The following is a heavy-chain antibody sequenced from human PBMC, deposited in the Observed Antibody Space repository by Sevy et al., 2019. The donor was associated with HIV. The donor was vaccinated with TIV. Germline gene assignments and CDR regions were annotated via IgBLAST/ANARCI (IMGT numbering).Heavy chain of an antibody. D-gene: IGHD4-17*01. Sequence: SETLSLTCTVSGGSINSSYYNWIRQPPGKGLEWIGCMSYRGSTNYNPSLKSRVAISVDTSNNQFSLKLSSVTAADTAMYYCARHDYGDYVGYFDFWGQGTLVTVSS. J-gene: IGHJ4*02. CDR2: MSYRGST. CDR1: GGSINSSY. CDR3: ARHDYGDYVGYFDF. V-gene: IGHV4-59*13.